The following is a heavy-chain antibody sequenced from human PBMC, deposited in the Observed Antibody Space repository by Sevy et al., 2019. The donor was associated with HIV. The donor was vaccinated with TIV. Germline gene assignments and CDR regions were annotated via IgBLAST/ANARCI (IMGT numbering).Heavy chain of an antibody. CDR1: GFTFDDYA. CDR3: AGDRDYGYCTNGVCFNFDN. Sequence: GGSLRLSCAASGFTFDDYAMHWVRQAPGKGLGWVSGISWNSASIDYADSVKGRFTISRDNAKSSLYLQRKSLRAEDTALYYYAGDRDYGYCTNGVCFNFDNWGQGTLVTVSS. CDR2: ISWNSASI. D-gene: IGHD2-8*01. V-gene: IGHV3-9*01. J-gene: IGHJ4*01.